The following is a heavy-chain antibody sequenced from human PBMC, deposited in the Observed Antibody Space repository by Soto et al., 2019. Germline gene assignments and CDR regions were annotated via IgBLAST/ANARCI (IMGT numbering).Heavy chain of an antibody. Sequence: KTSETMSLTCAVSGGSISSGGYSWSWIRQPPGKGLEWIGYIYHSGSTYYNPSLKSRVTISVDRSKNQFSLKLSSVTAADTAVYYCARGGPHYDILTGYYTRVYSFDYWGQGTLVTVSS. CDR2: IYHSGST. J-gene: IGHJ4*02. CDR3: ARGGPHYDILTGYYTRVYSFDY. CDR1: GGSISSGGYS. D-gene: IGHD3-9*01. V-gene: IGHV4-30-2*01.